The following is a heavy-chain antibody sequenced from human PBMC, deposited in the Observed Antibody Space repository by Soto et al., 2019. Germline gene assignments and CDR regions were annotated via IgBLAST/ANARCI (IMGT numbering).Heavy chain of an antibody. CDR2: IYYSGST. V-gene: IGHV4-39*01. CDR1: GGSISSSSYY. Sequence: QLQLQESGPGLVKPSETLSLTCTVSGGSISSSSYYWGWIRQPPGKGLEWIGSIYYSGSTYYNPSLKSRVTISVDTSKNQFSLKLSSVTAADTAVYYCARHTSQVMLLHWGQGTLVTVSS. D-gene: IGHD3-16*01. CDR3: ARHTSQVMLLH. J-gene: IGHJ4*02.